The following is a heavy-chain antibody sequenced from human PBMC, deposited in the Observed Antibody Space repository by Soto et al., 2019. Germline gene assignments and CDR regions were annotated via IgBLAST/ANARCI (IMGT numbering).Heavy chain of an antibody. D-gene: IGHD1-26*01. CDR2: TYYRTKWYN. V-gene: IGHV6-1*01. Sequence: QVPLQQSGPGLVKPSQTLSLTCAISGDSVSTNSATWDWIRQSPSRGLEWLGRTYYRTKWYNDYAVSVEGRITINPDTSINQVSLQPKPVTPADSAVYYCARLLGNSWLDAWGQGTLVTASS. J-gene: IGHJ5*02. CDR1: GDSVSTNSAT. CDR3: ARLLGNSWLDA.